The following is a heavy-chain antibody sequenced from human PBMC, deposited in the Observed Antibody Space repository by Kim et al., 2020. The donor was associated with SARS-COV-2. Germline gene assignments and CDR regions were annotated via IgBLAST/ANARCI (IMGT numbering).Heavy chain of an antibody. CDR1: GGSISSYY. Sequence: SETLSLTCTVSGGSISSYYWSWIRQPPGKGLEWIGYIYYSGSTNYNPSLKSRVTISVDTSKNQFSLKLSSVTAADTAVYYCARDYYDSSGYYYGFDYWGQGTLVTVSS. CDR2: IYYSGST. D-gene: IGHD3-22*01. J-gene: IGHJ4*02. CDR3: ARDYYDSSGYYYGFDY. V-gene: IGHV4-59*01.